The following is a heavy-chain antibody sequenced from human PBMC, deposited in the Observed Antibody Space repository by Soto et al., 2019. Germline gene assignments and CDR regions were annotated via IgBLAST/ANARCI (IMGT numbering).Heavy chain of an antibody. V-gene: IGHV1-69*13. CDR1: GGTFSSYA. J-gene: IGHJ6*02. Sequence: ASVKVSCKASGGTFSSYAISWVRQAPGQGLEWMGGIIPIFGTANYAQKFQGRVTITADESTSTAYMELSSLRSEDTAVYYCARSLVGATTFYYHYYGKDVWGQGTTVTVSS. D-gene: IGHD1-26*01. CDR2: IIPIFGTA. CDR3: ARSLVGATTFYYHYYGKDV.